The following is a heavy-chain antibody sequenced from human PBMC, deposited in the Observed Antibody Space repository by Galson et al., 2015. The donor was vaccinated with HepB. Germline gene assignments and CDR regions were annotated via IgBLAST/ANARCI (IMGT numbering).Heavy chain of an antibody. Sequence: SLRLSCAASGFTFSSYAIHWVRQAPGKGLEWVAVISYDGSNKYYADSVKGRFTISRDNSKNTLYLQMNSLRAEDTAVYYCARDVNSGYSYGPTGYWGQGTLVTVSS. J-gene: IGHJ4*02. CDR1: GFTFSSYA. D-gene: IGHD5-18*01. CDR2: ISYDGSNK. V-gene: IGHV3-30-3*01. CDR3: ARDVNSGYSYGPTGY.